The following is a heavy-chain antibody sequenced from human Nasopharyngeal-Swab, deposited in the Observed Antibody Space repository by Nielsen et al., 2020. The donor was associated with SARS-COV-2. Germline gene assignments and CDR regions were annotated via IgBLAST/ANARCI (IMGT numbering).Heavy chain of an antibody. Sequence: SCPGSGYRFTSYWIRWVRHMPGKGLEWMGIISPGDSDTRYSPSFQGQVTISADKSITNAYLQWSSLKASDTAMYYCARLGDYDYFDYWGQGTLVTVSS. D-gene: IGHD4-17*01. CDR2: ISPGDSDT. J-gene: IGHJ4*02. CDR3: ARLGDYDYFDY. CDR1: GYRFTSYW. V-gene: IGHV5-51*01.